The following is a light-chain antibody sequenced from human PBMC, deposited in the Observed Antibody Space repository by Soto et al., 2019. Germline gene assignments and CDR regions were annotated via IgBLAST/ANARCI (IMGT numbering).Light chain of an antibody. Sequence: DIQLTQSPSSLSASVGDRVTITCRASQSISTYLNWYQQAPGKAPKLLIYDVSRLQGGVPSRFSGSGSVTDFTLTISGLHLEDVATYYCQQSYTMPLLTFGPGTKVDIK. CDR2: DVS. J-gene: IGKJ3*01. CDR3: QQSYTMPLLT. V-gene: IGKV1-39*01. CDR1: QSISTY.